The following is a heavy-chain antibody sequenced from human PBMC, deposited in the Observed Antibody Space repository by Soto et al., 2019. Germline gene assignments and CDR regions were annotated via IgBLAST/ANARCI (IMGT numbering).Heavy chain of an antibody. Sequence: QVQLQQWGAGLLKPSETLSLTCAVYGGSFSGYYWSWIRQPPGKGLEWIGEINHSGSTNYNPSLKSRVTIPVDTSKNQFSLKLSSVTAADTAVYYCARGHRFDPWGQGTLVTVSS. CDR2: INHSGST. V-gene: IGHV4-34*01. J-gene: IGHJ5*02. CDR1: GGSFSGYY. CDR3: ARGHRFDP.